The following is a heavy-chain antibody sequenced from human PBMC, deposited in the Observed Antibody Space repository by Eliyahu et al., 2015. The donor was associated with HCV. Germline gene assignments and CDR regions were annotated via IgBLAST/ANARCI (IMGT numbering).Heavy chain of an antibody. J-gene: IGHJ5*02. CDR1: GYPFXGYY. D-gene: IGHD3-22*01. Sequence: QVQLVQSGAEVKKPGASVKVSCKASGYPFXGYYMHWVRQAPGQGLEWMGWINPNSGGTNYAQKFQGRVTMTRDTSISTAYMELSRLRSDDTAVYYCARVIKGDWPQYNWFDPWGQGTLVTVSS. CDR3: ARVIKGDWPQYNWFDP. CDR2: INPNSGGT. V-gene: IGHV1-2*02.